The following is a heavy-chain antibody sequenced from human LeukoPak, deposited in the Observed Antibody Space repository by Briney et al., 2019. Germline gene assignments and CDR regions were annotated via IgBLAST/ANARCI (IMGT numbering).Heavy chain of an antibody. Sequence: GGSLRLSCAASGFTFSSYAITWVRQAPGKGLEWVSGISGSGGSTYYADSVKGRFTISRDNSKNTLYLQMYISRAEDTAVYYCARGSYGDYVYFGYWGQGTLVTVSS. CDR3: ARGSYGDYVYFGY. CDR2: ISGSGGST. D-gene: IGHD4-17*01. CDR1: GFTFSSYA. J-gene: IGHJ4*02. V-gene: IGHV3-23*01.